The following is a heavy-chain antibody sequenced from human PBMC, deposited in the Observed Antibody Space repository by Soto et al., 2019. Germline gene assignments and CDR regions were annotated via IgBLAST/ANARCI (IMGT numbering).Heavy chain of an antibody. CDR3: ARDSMMVRGESDAFDI. V-gene: IGHV1-69*01. CDR2: IIVDFGAP. D-gene: IGHD3-10*01. CDR1: GDNFRKSA. J-gene: IGHJ3*02. Sequence: QLVQSGAEVKKPGSTVKVSCKASGDNFRKSAISWLRQIPGQGPEWMGVIIVDFGAPNYAQRFRGRVTITADASANTAYLELTSLRSEDTAIYYCARDSMMVRGESDAFDIWGQGTMITVSS.